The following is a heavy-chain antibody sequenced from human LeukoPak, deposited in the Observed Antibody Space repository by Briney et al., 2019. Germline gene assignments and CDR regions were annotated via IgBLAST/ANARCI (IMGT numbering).Heavy chain of an antibody. J-gene: IGHJ4*02. D-gene: IGHD6-13*01. V-gene: IGHV1-18*01. CDR1: GYTFTSYG. CDR3: AKIPAAGFFDY. Sequence: ASVKVSCKASGYTFTSYGISWVRQAPGQGLEWMGWISAYNGNTNYAQKLQGRVTMTTDTSTSTAYMELRSLRSDNTAVYYCAKIPAAGFFDYWGRGTLVTVSS. CDR2: ISAYNGNT.